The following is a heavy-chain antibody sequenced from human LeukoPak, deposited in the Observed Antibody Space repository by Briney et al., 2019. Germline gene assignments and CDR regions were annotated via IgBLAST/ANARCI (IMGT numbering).Heavy chain of an antibody. CDR1: GYTFTSYS. Sequence: GASVKVSCKASGYTFTSYSISWVRQAPGQGLQWMGWIIAYNGNTNYAQKLRGRVTMTTDTSTSTAYMELRSLRSDDTAVYYCARDLKMGYSSGRYSWGTGSSNDYWGQGTLVTVSS. CDR3: ARDLKMGYSSGRYSWGTGSSNDY. CDR2: IIAYNGNT. D-gene: IGHD6-19*01. V-gene: IGHV1-18*01. J-gene: IGHJ4*02.